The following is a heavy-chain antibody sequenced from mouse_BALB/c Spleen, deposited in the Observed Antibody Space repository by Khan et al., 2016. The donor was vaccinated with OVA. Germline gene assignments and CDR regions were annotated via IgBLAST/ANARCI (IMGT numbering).Heavy chain of an antibody. Sequence: QVQLKESGPGLVQPSQSLSITCTVSGFSLTNYGVHWVRQSPGKGLEWLGLIWSGGSTDYNAAFISRLSISKDNSKSQVFFKMNSLQANETAIYYCARNYDYDEGLTYWGQGTLVTVSA. J-gene: IGHJ3*01. CDR3: ARNYDYDEGLTY. V-gene: IGHV2-2*02. CDR2: IWSGGST. CDR1: GFSLTNYG. D-gene: IGHD2-4*01.